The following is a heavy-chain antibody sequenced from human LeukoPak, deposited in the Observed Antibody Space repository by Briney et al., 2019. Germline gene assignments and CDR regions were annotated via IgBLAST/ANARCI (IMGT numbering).Heavy chain of an antibody. J-gene: IGHJ3*02. CDR2: IKQDGSEK. CDR3: ARERFSYYYDRHDAFDI. V-gene: IGHV3-7*01. Sequence: GGSLRLSCAASGFTFDDYGMSWVRQAPGKGLGWVANIKQDGSEKYYVDSVKGRFTISRDNAKNSLYLQMNSLRAEDTAVYYCARERFSYYYDRHDAFDIWGQGTMVTVSS. CDR1: GFTFDDYG. D-gene: IGHD3-22*01.